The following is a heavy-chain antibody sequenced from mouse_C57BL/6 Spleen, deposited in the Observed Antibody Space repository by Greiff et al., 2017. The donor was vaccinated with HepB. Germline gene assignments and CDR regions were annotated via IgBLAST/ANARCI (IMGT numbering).Heavy chain of an antibody. CDR1: GYTFTSYW. Sequence: VQLQQPGAELVMPGASVKLSCKASGYTFTSYWMHWVKQRPGQGLEWIGEIDPSDSYTNYNQKFKGKSTLTVDKSSSTAYMQLSSLTSEDSAVYYCARSGYSLYWYFDVWGTGTTVTVSS. V-gene: IGHV1-69*01. CDR3: ARSGYSLYWYFDV. CDR2: IDPSDSYT. J-gene: IGHJ1*03. D-gene: IGHD2-12*01.